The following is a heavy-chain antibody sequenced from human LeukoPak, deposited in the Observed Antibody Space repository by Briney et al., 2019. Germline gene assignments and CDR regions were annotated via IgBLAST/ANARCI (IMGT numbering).Heavy chain of an antibody. V-gene: IGHV3-23*01. CDR3: AKGLGRWLRFRSYYYYMDV. J-gene: IGHJ6*03. CDR2: ISGSGGST. Sequence: GGSLRLSCAASGFTFSSYAMSWVRQAPGKGLEWVSAISGSGGSTYYTDSVKGRFTISRDNSKNTLYLQMNSLRAEDTAVYYRAKGLGRWLRFRSYYYYMDVWGKGTTVTVSS. D-gene: IGHD5-12*01. CDR1: GFTFSSYA.